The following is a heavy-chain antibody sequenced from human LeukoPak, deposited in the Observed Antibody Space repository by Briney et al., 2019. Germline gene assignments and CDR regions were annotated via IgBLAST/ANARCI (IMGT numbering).Heavy chain of an antibody. D-gene: IGHD3-16*01. Sequence: GSLRLSCAASGFTFSSFWIYLVRHAPGKGLVLVSRINGDGSETIYADSVKGRFTISRDNAKNTVYLQMNSLRAEDTAVYYCARVRMGDDFNPFDYWGQGTLVTVSS. CDR3: ARVRMGDDFNPFDY. J-gene: IGHJ4*02. V-gene: IGHV3-74*01. CDR2: INGDGSET. CDR1: GFTFSSFW.